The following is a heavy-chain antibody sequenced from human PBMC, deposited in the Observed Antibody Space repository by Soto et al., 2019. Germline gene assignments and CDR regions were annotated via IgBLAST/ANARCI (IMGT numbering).Heavy chain of an antibody. D-gene: IGHD3-16*02. CDR1: GFILSDYA. Sequence: EVQLLESGGGLVQPGGSLRLSCAASGFILSDYAMSWVRQAPGKGLEWVSTTVGSGDTTYYADSVKGRFTISRDNSKNTLYLHVNSVRAEDTAVYYCARSFRPSSIWGSYRHNAHFHYWGQGTLVTVSS. V-gene: IGHV3-23*01. CDR3: ARSFRPSSIWGSYRHNAHFHY. CDR2: TVGSGDTT. J-gene: IGHJ4*02.